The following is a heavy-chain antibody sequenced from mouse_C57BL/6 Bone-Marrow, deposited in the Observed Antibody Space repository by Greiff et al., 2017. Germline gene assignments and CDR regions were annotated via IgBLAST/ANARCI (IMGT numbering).Heavy chain of an antibody. J-gene: IGHJ2*01. V-gene: IGHV1-59*01. CDR1: GYTFTSYW. Sequence: QVQLHQSGAELVRPGTSVKLSCKASGYTFTSYWMHWVKQRPGQGLEWIGVIDPSDSYTNYNQKFKGKATLTVDTSSSTAYMQLSSLTSEDSAVYYCARVGYFDYWGQGTTLTVSS. CDR2: IDPSDSYT. CDR3: ARVGYFDY.